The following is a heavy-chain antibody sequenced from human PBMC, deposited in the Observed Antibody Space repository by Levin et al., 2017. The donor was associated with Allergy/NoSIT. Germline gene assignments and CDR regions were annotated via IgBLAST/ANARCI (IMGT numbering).Heavy chain of an antibody. CDR1: GGSISSSSYY. CDR3: ASPELPY. V-gene: IGHV4-39*01. D-gene: IGHD5-24*01. J-gene: IGHJ4*02. Sequence: ESLKISCTVSGGSISSSSYYWGWIRQPPGKGLEWIGSIYYSGSTYYNPSLKSRVTISVDTSKNQFSLKLSSVTAADTAVYYCASPELPYWGQGTLVTVSS. CDR2: IYYSGST.